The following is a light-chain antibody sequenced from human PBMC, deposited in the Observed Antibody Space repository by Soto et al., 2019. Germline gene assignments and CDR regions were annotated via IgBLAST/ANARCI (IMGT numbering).Light chain of an antibody. CDR2: AAS. J-gene: IGKJ1*01. V-gene: IGKV1-39*01. Sequence: DIQMTQSPSSLSASVGERVSIACRASQSISSYLNWYQQRPGKAPKLLIYAASSLQSGVPSRFSGSGSGTDFTFTITNLQAADFATYYCQQSYSIPRTFSQGTKVEIK. CDR3: QQSYSIPRT. CDR1: QSISSY.